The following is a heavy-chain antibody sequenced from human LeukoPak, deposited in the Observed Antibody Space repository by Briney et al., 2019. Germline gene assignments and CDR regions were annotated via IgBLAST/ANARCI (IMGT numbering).Heavy chain of an antibody. Sequence: GESLKISCKGSGYSLTSYWIGWVRQMPGKGLEWMGIIYPGDSDTRYSPSFQGQVTISADKSISTAYLQWSSLEASDTAMYYCARQQQGYSSSLEGDYDYWGQGTLVTVSS. CDR3: ARQQQGYSSSLEGDYDY. D-gene: IGHD6-13*01. V-gene: IGHV5-51*01. CDR1: GYSLTSYW. J-gene: IGHJ4*02. CDR2: IYPGDSDT.